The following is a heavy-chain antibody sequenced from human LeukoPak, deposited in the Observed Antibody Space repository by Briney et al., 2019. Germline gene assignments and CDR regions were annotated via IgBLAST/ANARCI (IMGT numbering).Heavy chain of an antibody. CDR2: ITTRSDYT. J-gene: IGHJ4*02. V-gene: IGHV3-21*01. D-gene: IGHD3-9*01. CDR1: GFTFDSYS. CDR3: ARGGTGSENDY. Sequence: GGSLRLSCAASGFTFDSYSMTWVRQAPGKGLEWISSITTRSDYTYYTDSVEGRFTISRDDAKNSLYLQMNSLRVEDTAVYYCARGGTGSENDYWGQGILVTVS.